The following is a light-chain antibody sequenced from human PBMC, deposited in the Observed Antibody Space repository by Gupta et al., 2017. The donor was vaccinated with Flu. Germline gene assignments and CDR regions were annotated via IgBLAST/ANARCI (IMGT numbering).Light chain of an antibody. J-gene: IGKJ2*01. V-gene: IGKV3-20*01. CDR1: QSVSSSH. CDR3: QQYGSSPYT. CDR2: GAS. Sequence: EIVLTQSPGTLSLSPGERGTLSCRASQSVSSSHLAWYQQKPGQAPRLLIYGASSRATGIPDRFSGSGSGTDFTLTISRLEPEDFAVYYCQQYGSSPYTFGQGTKLEIK.